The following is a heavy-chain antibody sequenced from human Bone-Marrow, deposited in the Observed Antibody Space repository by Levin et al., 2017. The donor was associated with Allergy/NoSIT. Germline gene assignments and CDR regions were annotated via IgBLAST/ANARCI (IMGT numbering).Heavy chain of an antibody. CDR1: GFTFSSYG. D-gene: IGHD2-15*01. J-gene: IGHJ4*02. CDR3: AKDLRSGGRCPAY. V-gene: IGHV3-30*18. Sequence: LSLTCAASGFTFSSYGMHWVRQAPGKGLEWVAVISYDGSNKYYADSVKGRFTISRDNSKNTLYLQMNSLRAEDTAVYYCAKDLRSGGRCPAYWGQGTLVTVSS. CDR2: ISYDGSNK.